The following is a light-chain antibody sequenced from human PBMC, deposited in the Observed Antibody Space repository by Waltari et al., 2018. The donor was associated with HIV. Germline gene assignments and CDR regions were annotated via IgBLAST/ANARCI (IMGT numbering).Light chain of an antibody. CDR2: EVF. CDR3: CSYAGDNHYV. V-gene: IGLV2-23*02. CDR1: SSYVGTYTL. J-gene: IGLJ1*01. Sequence: QSALTQPASVSVSPGQSITIPCNGTSSYVGTYTLVSWYQQFPGKAPQRIVSEVFRRPSGISSRFAGTKAGNTASLTISKLRVEDEADYYCCSYAGDNHYVFGSGTQLTVL.